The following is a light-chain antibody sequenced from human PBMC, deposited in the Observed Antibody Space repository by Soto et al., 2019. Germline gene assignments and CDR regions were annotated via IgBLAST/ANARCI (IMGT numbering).Light chain of an antibody. CDR2: EGS. J-gene: IGLJ1*01. V-gene: IGLV2-14*02. Sequence: QSALTQPASVSGSPGQSITISCTGTNSDVGTYELLSWYQQHPGRAPKLMIYEGSKRPSGVSNRFSGSKSGDTASLTISGLQAEDEANYYCVSFTTSRSYVFGTGTKLTVL. CDR1: NSDVGTYEL. CDR3: VSFTTSRSYV.